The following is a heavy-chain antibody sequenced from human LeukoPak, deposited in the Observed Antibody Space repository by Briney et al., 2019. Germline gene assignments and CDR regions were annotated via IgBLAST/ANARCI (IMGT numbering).Heavy chain of an antibody. CDR3: ARDFRYQLLSYRLDY. J-gene: IGHJ4*02. V-gene: IGHV3-30-3*01. Sequence: GGSLRLSCAASVSSYAMYWVRQAPGKGLEWVALISYDGINKYYGDSVKGRFTISRDTSKSTLYLQMNSLRTEDAAVYYCARDFRYQLLSYRLDYWGQGTLVTVSS. CDR1: VSSYA. D-gene: IGHD2-2*01. CDR2: ISYDGINK.